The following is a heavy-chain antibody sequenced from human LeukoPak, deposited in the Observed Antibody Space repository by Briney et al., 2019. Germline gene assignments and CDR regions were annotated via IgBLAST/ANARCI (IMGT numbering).Heavy chain of an antibody. CDR3: ARVSVVTAIRFDY. CDR1: GGSISSSSYY. D-gene: IGHD2-21*02. V-gene: IGHV4-39*07. CDR2: IYYSGST. Sequence: SSQTLSLTCTVSGGSISSSSYYWGWIRQPPGKGLEWIGSIYYSGSTYYNPSLKSRVTISVDTSKNQFSLKLSSVTAADTAVYYCARVSVVTAIRFDYWGQGTLVTVSS. J-gene: IGHJ4*02.